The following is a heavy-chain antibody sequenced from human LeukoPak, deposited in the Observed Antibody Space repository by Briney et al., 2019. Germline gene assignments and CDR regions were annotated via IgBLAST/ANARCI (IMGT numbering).Heavy chain of an antibody. CDR1: RFSISNYW. V-gene: IGHV3-7*01. J-gene: IGHJ3*01. CDR3: ARGFDGANAFDL. CDR2: IKQDGSEK. Sequence: TGGSLRLSCVGSRFSISNYWMNWVRQAPGKGLEWVANIKQDGSEKYYVDSVKGRFTISRDNAKNSVYLQMNSLRAEDTAVYYCARGFDGANAFDLWGQGTLVTVSS.